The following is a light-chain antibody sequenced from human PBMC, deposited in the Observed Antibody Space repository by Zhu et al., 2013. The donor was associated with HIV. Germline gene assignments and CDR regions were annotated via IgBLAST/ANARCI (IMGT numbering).Light chain of an antibody. V-gene: IGKV1-5*01. J-gene: IGKJ1*01. Sequence: DIQMTQSPSTLSASVRDRVTITCRASQSIFTWLAWYQQKPGKAPKLLIYAASSLQSGVPSRFSGSGSGTDFTLTISSLQPEDFATYFCLQHHTYPWTFGQATKVEIK. CDR3: LQHHTYPWT. CDR2: AAS. CDR1: QSIFTW.